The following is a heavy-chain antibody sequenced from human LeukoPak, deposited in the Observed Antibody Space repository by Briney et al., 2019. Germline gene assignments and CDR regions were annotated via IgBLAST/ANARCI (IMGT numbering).Heavy chain of an antibody. V-gene: IGHV3-33*01. CDR2: IWYDGSNK. Sequence: GGSLRLSCAASGFTFSSYGMHWVRQAPGKGLEWVAVIWYDGSNKYYADSVKGRFTISRDNAKNTLYLQMNSLRAEDTAVYYCARYCSSTSCILTEYFQHWGQGTLVTVSS. D-gene: IGHD2-2*01. CDR1: GFTFSSYG. CDR3: ARYCSSTSCILTEYFQH. J-gene: IGHJ1*01.